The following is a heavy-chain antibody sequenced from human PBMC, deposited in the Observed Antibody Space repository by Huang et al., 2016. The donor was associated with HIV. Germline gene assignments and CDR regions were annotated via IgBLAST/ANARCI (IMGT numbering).Heavy chain of an antibody. Sequence: QVQLVQSRAEVKKPGASVKVSCTVSEYTLTELSIHWVRQPPGKGLEWMVGVGPEMGETIYAQKFQGRVTMTEDTSTETAFMELSGLRPEDTAVYYCATGFDVFFDFWGQGTLVTVSS. V-gene: IGHV1-24*01. CDR3: ATGFDVFFDF. J-gene: IGHJ4*02. CDR2: VGPEMGET. D-gene: IGHD3-9*01. CDR1: EYTLTELS.